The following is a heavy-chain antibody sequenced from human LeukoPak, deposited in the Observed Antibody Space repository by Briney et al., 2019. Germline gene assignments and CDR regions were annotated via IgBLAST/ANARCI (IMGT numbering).Heavy chain of an antibody. J-gene: IGHJ4*02. D-gene: IGHD3-3*01. CDR2: ISYDGSDK. Sequence: GRSLRLSCAASGFTFDSYAMHWVRQAPGKGLEWVAVISYDGSDKYSADSVKGRLTISRDNSKNTLYLQMNSLRPEDTAVYYCARDPYYDFWSGYPDYWGQGTLVTVSS. CDR1: GFTFDSYA. CDR3: ARDPYYDFWSGYPDY. V-gene: IGHV3-30-3*01.